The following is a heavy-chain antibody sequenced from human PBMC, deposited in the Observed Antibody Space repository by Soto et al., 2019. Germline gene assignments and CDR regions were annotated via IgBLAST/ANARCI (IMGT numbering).Heavy chain of an antibody. CDR1: GGTFSSYA. D-gene: IGHD5-12*01. Sequence: ASVKVSCKASGGTFSSYAISWVRQAPGQGLEWMGGIIPIFGTANYAQKFQGRVTITADESTSTAYMELSSLRSEDTAVYYCARDPGYSADLYYYYGMDVWGQGTTVTVS. J-gene: IGHJ6*02. CDR2: IIPIFGTA. CDR3: ARDPGYSADLYYYYGMDV. V-gene: IGHV1-69*13.